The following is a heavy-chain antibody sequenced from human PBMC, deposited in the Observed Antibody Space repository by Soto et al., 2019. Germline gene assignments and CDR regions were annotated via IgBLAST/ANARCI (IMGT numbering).Heavy chain of an antibody. D-gene: IGHD3-3*01. CDR2: ISSSSSYI. CDR1: GFTFSSYS. Sequence: GGSLRLSCAASGFTFSSYSMNWVRQAPGKGLEWVSSISSSSSYIYYADSVKGRFTISRDNAKNSPYLQMNSLRAEDTAVYYCAREPAYYDFWSAHPLGWFDPWGQGTLVTVSS. V-gene: IGHV3-21*01. CDR3: AREPAYYDFWSAHPLGWFDP. J-gene: IGHJ5*02.